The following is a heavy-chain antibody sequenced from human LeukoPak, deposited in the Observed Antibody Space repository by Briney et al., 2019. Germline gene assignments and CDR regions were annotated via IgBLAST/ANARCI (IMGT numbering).Heavy chain of an antibody. CDR2: ISVYNGNT. CDR3: ARDRWSSSSSEGTFDI. Sequence: ASVKVSCKASGYIFSNYGISWVRQAPGQGLEWMGWISVYNGNTVYAQNLRDRVTMTTDTSTSTGYMELRSLRSGDTAVYYCARDRWSSSSSEGTFDIWGQGTMVIVSS. V-gene: IGHV1-18*01. CDR1: GYIFSNYG. J-gene: IGHJ3*02. D-gene: IGHD6-6*01.